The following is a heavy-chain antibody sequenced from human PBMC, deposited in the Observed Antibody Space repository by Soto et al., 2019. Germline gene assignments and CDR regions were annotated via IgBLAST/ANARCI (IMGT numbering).Heavy chain of an antibody. Sequence: GESLKISCQVSGYKFSTFWIAWVRQLPGKGLDWVGLIYPLDSQTTYSPSFQGQVTISVDRSIDTAYLHWKTLQASDTAMYFCARGGKNGNSAVFDYWGPGALVTVSS. D-gene: IGHD1-1*01. CDR2: IYPLDSQT. CDR3: ARGGKNGNSAVFDY. V-gene: IGHV5-51*01. J-gene: IGHJ4*02. CDR1: GYKFSTFW.